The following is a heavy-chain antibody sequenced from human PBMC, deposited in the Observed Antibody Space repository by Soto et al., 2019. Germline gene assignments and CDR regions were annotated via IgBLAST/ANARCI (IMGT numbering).Heavy chain of an antibody. CDR3: ARALMIEEPYYYYYGMDV. CDR1: GGTFSSYA. Sequence: ASVKVSCKASGGTFSSYAISWVRQAPGQGLEWMGGIIPIFGTANYAQKFQGRVTITADESTSTAYMELSSLRSEDTAVYYCARALMIEEPYYYYYGMDVWGQGTTVTVSS. J-gene: IGHJ6*02. CDR2: IIPIFGTA. D-gene: IGHD3-22*01. V-gene: IGHV1-69*13.